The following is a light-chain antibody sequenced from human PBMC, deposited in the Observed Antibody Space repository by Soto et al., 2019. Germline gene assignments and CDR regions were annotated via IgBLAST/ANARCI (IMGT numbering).Light chain of an antibody. V-gene: IGLV3-21*02. J-gene: IGLJ1*01. CDR1: NIESKS. CDR2: DDS. CDR3: QSYDSSLSAYV. Sequence: SYELTQPPSVSVAPGQTARIPCGGDNIESKSVHWYQQMPGQAPVLVVRDDSDRHSGIPERFSGSKSGTSASLAITGLQAEDEADYYCQSYDSSLSAYVFGTGTKLTVL.